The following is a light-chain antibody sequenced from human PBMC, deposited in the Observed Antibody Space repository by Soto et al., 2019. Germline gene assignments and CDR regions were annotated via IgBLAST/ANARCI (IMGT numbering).Light chain of an antibody. CDR1: SSNIGAGYD. CDR3: QSYDSSLSVV. CDR2: GNS. J-gene: IGLJ2*01. Sequence: QSVLTQPPSVSGAPGQRVTISCTGSSSNIGAGYDVHWYQQLPGTATKLLIYGNSNRPSGVPDRFSDSKSGTSASLAITGLQAEDEADYYCQSYDSSLSVVFGGGTKVTVL. V-gene: IGLV1-40*01.